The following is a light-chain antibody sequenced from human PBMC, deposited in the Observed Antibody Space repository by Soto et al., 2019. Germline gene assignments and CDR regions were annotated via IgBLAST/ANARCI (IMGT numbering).Light chain of an antibody. CDR2: NNN. V-gene: IGLV1-44*01. CDR3: ASWDDNLSGPLL. CDR1: SSNIGRNS. J-gene: IGLJ2*01. Sequence: QSALTQPPSASGTPGQRVTISCSGGSSNIGRNSVSWYQQVPGTAPKLIIFNNNERPSGIPGRFSGSKSGASASLAIVGLQSEDEADYFCASWDDNLSGPLLFGGGTKVTVL.